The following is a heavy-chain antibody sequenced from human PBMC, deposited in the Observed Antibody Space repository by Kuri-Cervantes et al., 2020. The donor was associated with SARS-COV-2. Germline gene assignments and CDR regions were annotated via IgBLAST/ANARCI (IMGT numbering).Heavy chain of an antibody. CDR3: ARIYSSGYFNWFDP. V-gene: IGHV3-66*02. CDR1: GFSFSSYW. CDR2: IYSGGST. D-gene: IGHD3-22*01. Sequence: GGSLRLSCAASGFSFSSYWMSWVRQAPGKGLEWVSVIYSGGSTYYADSVKGRFTISRDNSKNTLYLQMNSLRAEDTAVYYCARIYSSGYFNWFDPWGQGTLVTVSS. J-gene: IGHJ5*02.